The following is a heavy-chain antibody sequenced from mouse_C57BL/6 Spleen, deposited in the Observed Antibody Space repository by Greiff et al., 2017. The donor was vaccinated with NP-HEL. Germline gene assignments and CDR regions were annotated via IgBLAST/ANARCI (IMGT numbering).Heavy chain of an antibody. D-gene: IGHD2-4*01. CDR2: IVPSDSYT. V-gene: IGHV1-69*01. CDR1: GYTFTSYW. CDR3: EIYYDYAWFAY. Sequence: QVQLQQPGAALVMPGASVKLSCKASGYTFTSYWMHWVKQRPGQGLEWIGEIVPSDSYTNYNQKFKGKSTLTVDKSSSKAYIQLSSLTSEDSAVYYCEIYYDYAWFAYWGQGTLVTVSA. J-gene: IGHJ3*01.